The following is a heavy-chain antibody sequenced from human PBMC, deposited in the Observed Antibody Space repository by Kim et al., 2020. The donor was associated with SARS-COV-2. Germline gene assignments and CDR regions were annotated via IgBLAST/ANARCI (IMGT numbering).Heavy chain of an antibody. Sequence: GGSLRLSCAASGFTFSSYAMHWVRQAPGKGLEWVAVISYDGSNKYYADSVKGRFTISRDNSKNTLYLQMNSLRAEDTAVYYCASGLVVTANVDYWGQGTLVTVSS. CDR3: ASGLVVTANVDY. J-gene: IGHJ4*02. D-gene: IGHD2-21*02. CDR1: GFTFSSYA. V-gene: IGHV3-30*04. CDR2: ISYDGSNK.